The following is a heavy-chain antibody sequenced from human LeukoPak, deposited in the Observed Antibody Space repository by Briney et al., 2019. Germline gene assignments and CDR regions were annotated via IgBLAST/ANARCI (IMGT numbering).Heavy chain of an antibody. CDR1: GFTFSSYA. D-gene: IGHD2-15*01. V-gene: IGHV3-53*01. CDR3: AREDCSGGSCYIYNGMDV. CDR2: IYSGGST. J-gene: IGHJ6*02. Sequence: PGGSLRLSCAASGFTFSSYAMSWVRQAPGKGLEWVSVIYSGGSTYYADSVKGRFTISRDNSKNTLYLQMNSLRAEDTAVYYCAREDCSGGSCYIYNGMDVWGQGTTVTVSS.